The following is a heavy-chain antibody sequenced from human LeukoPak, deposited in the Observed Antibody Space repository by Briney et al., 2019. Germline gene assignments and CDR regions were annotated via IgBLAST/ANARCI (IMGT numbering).Heavy chain of an antibody. D-gene: IGHD3-16*01. J-gene: IGHJ6*03. CDR2: IYTSGST. Sequence: SETLSLTCTVSGGSISSGSYYWSWIRQPAGKGLEWIGRIYTSGSTNYNPSLKSRVTISVDTSKNQFSLKLSSVTAADTAVYYCARGGYYYMDVWGKGTTVTVSS. CDR1: GGSISSGSYY. CDR3: ARGGYYYMDV. V-gene: IGHV4-61*02.